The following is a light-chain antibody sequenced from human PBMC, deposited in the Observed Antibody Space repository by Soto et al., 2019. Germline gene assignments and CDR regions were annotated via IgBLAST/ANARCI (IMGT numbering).Light chain of an antibody. CDR3: CSFTRSDTVV. CDR1: SSDVGTYNL. Sequence: QSALTQPASVSGSPGQSIAISCTGTSSDVGTYNLVSWYQQHPGKAPKLMIYQVSKRPSGASDRFSGSKSGNTASLTISALQAEDEADYYCCSFTRSDTVVFGGGTQLTVL. V-gene: IGLV2-23*02. J-gene: IGLJ7*01. CDR2: QVS.